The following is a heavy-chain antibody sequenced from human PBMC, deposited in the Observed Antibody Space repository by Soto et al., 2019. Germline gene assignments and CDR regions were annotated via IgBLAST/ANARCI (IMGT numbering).Heavy chain of an antibody. CDR3: ARGIATGQLDP. CDR1: GYTFTRYA. Sequence: SVQVSCKASGYTFTRYAMNWVRQAPGQRLEWMGWINPDNGNTKSSQKFQDRVIITRDTSASTAYMDLSSLRSEDTAVYYCARGIATGQLDPWGQGTLVTVSS. V-gene: IGHV1-3*01. CDR2: INPDNGNT. J-gene: IGHJ5*02. D-gene: IGHD2-15*01.